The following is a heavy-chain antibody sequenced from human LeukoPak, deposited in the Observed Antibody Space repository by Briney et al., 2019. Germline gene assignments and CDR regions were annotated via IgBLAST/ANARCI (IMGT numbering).Heavy chain of an antibody. J-gene: IGHJ4*02. CDR2: IWYDGRNK. CDR1: GFTFSNYG. CDR3: AKDLFYYDSSGFSDY. V-gene: IGHV3-33*06. D-gene: IGHD3-22*01. Sequence: GRSLRLSCAASGFTFSNYGMHWVRQAPGKGLEWVAVIWYDGRNKYNADSVKGRFTISRDNSKNTLYLQMNSLRAEDTAVYYCAKDLFYYDSSGFSDYWGQGTLATVSP.